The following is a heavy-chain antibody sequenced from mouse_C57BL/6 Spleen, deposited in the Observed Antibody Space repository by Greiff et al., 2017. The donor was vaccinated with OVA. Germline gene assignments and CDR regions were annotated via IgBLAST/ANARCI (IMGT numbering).Heavy chain of an antibody. D-gene: IGHD2-3*01. V-gene: IGHV1-12*01. Sequence: QVQLQQSGAELVRPGASVKLSCKASGYTFTSYTMHWVKPTPKQGLEWIGAIYPGNGDSSYNQKFKGQATLTVDKSSSTAYIQLSSLTSEYSAVYFCARDGYYPAWFAYWGQGTLVTVSA. CDR1: GYTFTSYT. CDR3: ARDGYYPAWFAY. J-gene: IGHJ3*01. CDR2: IYPGNGDS.